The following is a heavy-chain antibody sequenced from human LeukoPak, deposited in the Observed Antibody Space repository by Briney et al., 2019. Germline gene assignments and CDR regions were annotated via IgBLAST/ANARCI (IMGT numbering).Heavy chain of an antibody. V-gene: IGHV4-39*01. CDR2: IYYSGST. CDR1: GGSISSSSYY. D-gene: IGHD1-26*01. Sequence: SETLSLTCTVSGGSISSSSYYWGRIRQPPGKGLEWIGSIYYSGSTYYHPSPKSRVTISVHTSKHQFSLKLSSVTAADRAVYYCARTKWELPRGHWYFYLWGRGTLVTVSS. J-gene: IGHJ2*01. CDR3: ARTKWELPRGHWYFYL.